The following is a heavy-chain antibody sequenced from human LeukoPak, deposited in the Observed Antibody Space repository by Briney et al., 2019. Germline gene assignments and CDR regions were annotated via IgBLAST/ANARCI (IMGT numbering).Heavy chain of an antibody. V-gene: IGHV4-30-2*01. CDR3: ATLGEPFDY. Sequence: SETLSLTCTVSGGSISSGGYYWRWIRQPPGKGPEWIGYIYHSGSTYYNPSLKSRVTISVDRSKNQFSLKLSSVTAADTAVYYCATLGEPFDYWGQGTLVTVSS. D-gene: IGHD1-14*01. CDR1: GGSISSGGYY. CDR2: IYHSGST. J-gene: IGHJ4*02.